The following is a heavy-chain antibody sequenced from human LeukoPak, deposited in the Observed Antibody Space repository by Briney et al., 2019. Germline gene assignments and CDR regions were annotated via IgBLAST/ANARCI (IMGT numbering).Heavy chain of an antibody. CDR2: IYYSGST. CDR3: ASRDSSSWYRLGY. Sequence: PSETLSLTCTVSGGSISSSSYYWGWIRQPPGKGLEWIGSIYYSGSTYYNPSLKSRVTISVDTSKNQFSLKLSSVTAADTAVYYCASRDSSSWYRLGYWGQGTLVTVSS. CDR1: GGSISSSSYY. J-gene: IGHJ4*02. D-gene: IGHD6-13*01. V-gene: IGHV4-39*01.